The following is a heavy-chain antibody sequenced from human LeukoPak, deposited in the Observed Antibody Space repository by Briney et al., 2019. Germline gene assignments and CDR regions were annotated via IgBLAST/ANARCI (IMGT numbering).Heavy chain of an antibody. D-gene: IGHD6-19*01. CDR3: AREASSEYSSGWYFDY. V-gene: IGHV3-53*01. J-gene: IGHJ4*02. CDR1: GFTFGSYG. CDR2: IYSGGST. Sequence: PGRSLRLSCAASGFTFGSYGMHWVRQAPGKGLEWVSVIYSGGSTYYADSVKGRFTISRDNSKNTLYLQMNSLRAEDTAVYYCAREASSEYSSGWYFDYWGQGTLVTVSS.